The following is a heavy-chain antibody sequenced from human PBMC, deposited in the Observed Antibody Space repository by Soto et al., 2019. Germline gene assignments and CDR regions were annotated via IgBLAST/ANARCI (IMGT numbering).Heavy chain of an antibody. CDR3: ARGGTYLCY. Sequence: GGSLRLSCAASGFTLSDYSINWIRQAPGKGLEWISYVSSLGGTIYYADSVKGRFSISRDNAENSLSLQMNSLRAEDTAVYYCARGGTYLCYWGQGTLDPVSS. J-gene: IGHJ4*02. CDR1: GFTLSDYS. CDR2: VSSLGGTI. D-gene: IGHD1-26*01. V-gene: IGHV3-11*01.